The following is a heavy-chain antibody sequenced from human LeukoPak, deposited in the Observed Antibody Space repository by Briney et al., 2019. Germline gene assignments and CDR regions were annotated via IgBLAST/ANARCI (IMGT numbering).Heavy chain of an antibody. J-gene: IGHJ4*02. CDR2: VYSGDST. CDR3: ARPSRSSGWYFDY. CDR1: GFIVSSNY. V-gene: IGHV3-66*04. D-gene: IGHD6-19*01. Sequence: GGSLRLSCAASGFIVSSNYMSWVCQAPGKGLEWVSVVYSGDSTFYADSVKGRFTISRDNSKNTLYLQMNNLRAEDTAMYYCARPSRSSGWYFDYWGQGTLVTVSS.